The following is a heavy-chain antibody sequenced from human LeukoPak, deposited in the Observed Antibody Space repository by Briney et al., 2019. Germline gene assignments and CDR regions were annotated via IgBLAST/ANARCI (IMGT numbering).Heavy chain of an antibody. CDR1: GFTFSSYW. V-gene: IGHV3-7*01. Sequence: PGGSLRLSCAASGFTFSSYWMSWVRQAPGKGLEWVANIKQDGSEKYYVDSVKGRFTISRDNAKNSLYLQMNSLRAEDTAVYYCARDSTFLQHIVVVTAVFDYWGQGTLVTVSS. CDR3: ARDSTFLQHIVVVTAVFDY. J-gene: IGHJ4*02. D-gene: IGHD2-21*02. CDR2: IKQDGSEK.